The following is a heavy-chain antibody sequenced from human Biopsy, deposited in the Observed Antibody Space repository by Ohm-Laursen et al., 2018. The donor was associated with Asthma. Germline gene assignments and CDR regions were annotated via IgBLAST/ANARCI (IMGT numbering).Heavy chain of an antibody. Sequence: GSSVKVSCKASGYTCRSYGVSWVRQAPGQGLEWMGWISPFTGDTHFGQKFQGRVTMTTDTSTDTAYMELRSLRSDDTAVYYCARHPYNFGGFDYWGQGSLVLVSS. J-gene: IGHJ4*02. CDR3: ARHPYNFGGFDY. CDR1: GYTCRSYG. V-gene: IGHV1-18*04. D-gene: IGHD5-24*01. CDR2: ISPFTGDT.